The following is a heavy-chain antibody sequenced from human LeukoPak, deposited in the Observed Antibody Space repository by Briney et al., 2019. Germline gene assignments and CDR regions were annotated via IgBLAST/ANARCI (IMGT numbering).Heavy chain of an antibody. Sequence: GGSLRLSCAASGFTFSSYGMHWVRQAPGKGLEGVAVISYDGSNKYYADSVKGRFTISRDNSKNTLYLQMNSLRAEDTAVYYCAKDQGYCSGGSCYSGDYWGQGTLVTVSS. D-gene: IGHD2-15*01. V-gene: IGHV3-30*18. CDR2: ISYDGSNK. J-gene: IGHJ4*02. CDR1: GFTFSSYG. CDR3: AKDQGYCSGGSCYSGDY.